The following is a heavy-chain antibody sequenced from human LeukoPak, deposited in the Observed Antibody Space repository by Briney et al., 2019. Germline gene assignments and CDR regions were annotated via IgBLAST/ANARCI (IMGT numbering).Heavy chain of an antibody. D-gene: IGHD1-26*01. Sequence: GRSLRLSCAASGFTFSNSGMHWVRQAPGKGLEWVAVIWYDGTNKYYVDSVKGRFTVSRDNAKNTLYLQMDSLRAEDTAVYYCATDRNSGKYYDYWGQGTLVTVSS. CDR1: GFTFSNSG. V-gene: IGHV3-33*01. J-gene: IGHJ4*02. CDR2: IWYDGTNK. CDR3: ATDRNSGKYYDY.